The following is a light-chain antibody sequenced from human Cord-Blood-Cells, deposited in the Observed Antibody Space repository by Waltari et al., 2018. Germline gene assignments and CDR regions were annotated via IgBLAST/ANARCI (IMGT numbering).Light chain of an antibody. Sequence: QSVLTQPPSASGTPGQRVTISCSGSSSNIGSHYVYWYQQLPGTAPKLLISRNNQRPSGVPDRFSGSKSGTSASLAISGLRSEDEADYYCAAWDDSLSGFYVFGTGTKVTVL. CDR3: AAWDDSLSGFYV. V-gene: IGLV1-47*01. J-gene: IGLJ1*01. CDR2: RNN. CDR1: SSNIGSHY.